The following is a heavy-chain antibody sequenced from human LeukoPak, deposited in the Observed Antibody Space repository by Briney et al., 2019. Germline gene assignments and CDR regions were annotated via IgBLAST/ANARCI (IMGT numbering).Heavy chain of an antibody. V-gene: IGHV3-53*01. Sequence: GGSLRLSCAVSGFTVSNNYMSWTRQAPGKGLEWVSVIYSADSTFYADSVRGRFTTSRDNFKNTLYLQMNSLRAEDTAVYYCANGNRCTSPNCLGYYYFYMDVWGKGTTVTVSS. D-gene: IGHD2-8*01. CDR3: ANGNRCTSPNCLGYYYFYMDV. CDR1: GFTVSNNY. J-gene: IGHJ6*03. CDR2: IYSADST.